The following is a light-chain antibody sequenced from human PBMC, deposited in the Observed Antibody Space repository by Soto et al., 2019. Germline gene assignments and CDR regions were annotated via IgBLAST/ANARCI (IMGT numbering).Light chain of an antibody. J-gene: IGKJ4*01. CDR2: ATS. CDR3: QKYNSAPLT. Sequence: DVQMTQSPSFLSASVGDRVTITCRASQGIAPYLAWFQQKPGKVPRLLIYATSTLQSVVPSRFSASGSGTDFTLTIRSLQPEDVATYYCQKYNSAPLTFGGGTPVEVK. V-gene: IGKV1-27*01. CDR1: QGIAPY.